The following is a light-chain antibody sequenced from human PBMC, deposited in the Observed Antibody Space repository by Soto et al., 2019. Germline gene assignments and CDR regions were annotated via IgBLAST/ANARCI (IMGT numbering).Light chain of an antibody. CDR2: EVT. J-gene: IGLJ1*01. CDR3: SSYAGSTNYV. Sequence: QSVLTQPPSASGSPGQSVTISCTGSSSDVGNYNYVSWYQQHPGKVPKLMIYEVTKRPSGVPDRFSGSKSGNTASLTVSGLQAEDEADYYCSSYAGSTNYVFGPGTKLTVL. V-gene: IGLV2-8*01. CDR1: SSDVGNYNY.